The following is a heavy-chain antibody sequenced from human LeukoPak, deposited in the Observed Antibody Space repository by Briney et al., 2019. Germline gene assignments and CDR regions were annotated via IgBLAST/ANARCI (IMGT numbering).Heavy chain of an antibody. J-gene: IGHJ6*02. D-gene: IGHD6-6*01. CDR3: ARGGGSSYGYYYGLDV. Sequence: ASVKVSCKASGYTFTGYYMHWVRQAPGQGLEWMGWINPNSGNTGYVQKFQGRVTMTRNTSISTAYMELSSLKSEDTGVYYCARGGGSSYGYYYGLDVWGQGTTVTVSS. CDR1: GYTFTGYY. CDR2: INPNSGNT. V-gene: IGHV1-8*02.